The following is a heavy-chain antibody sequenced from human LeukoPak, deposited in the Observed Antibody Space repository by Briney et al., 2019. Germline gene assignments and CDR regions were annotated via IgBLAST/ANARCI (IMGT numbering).Heavy chain of an antibody. Sequence: GESLKISCKCSGSSFATYLFGWLRQMPGKGLEWMAIIYPGDSHTRHSPSFQGQVTISADKSIRTAYLQWSSLKASDTAMYYCARCAYGDYRGNFDYWGQGTLVTVSS. D-gene: IGHD4-17*01. J-gene: IGHJ4*02. CDR1: GSSFATYL. CDR2: IYPGDSHT. CDR3: ARCAYGDYRGNFDY. V-gene: IGHV5-51*01.